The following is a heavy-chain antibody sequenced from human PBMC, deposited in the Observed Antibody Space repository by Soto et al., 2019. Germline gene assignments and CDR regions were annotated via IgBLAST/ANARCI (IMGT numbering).Heavy chain of an antibody. Sequence: GGSLRLSCEVYGFSLSEYGMHWVRQAPGKGLEWVAVIWYYGTTKNYGDSVKGRFTISRDTSKNTVYLQMDSLNVEDTAVYYCARDVDRTSHLNWFDPWGQGVMVTVSS. D-gene: IGHD5-12*01. CDR3: ARDVDRTSHLNWFDP. CDR1: GFSLSEYG. V-gene: IGHV3-33*01. J-gene: IGHJ5*02. CDR2: IWYYGTTK.